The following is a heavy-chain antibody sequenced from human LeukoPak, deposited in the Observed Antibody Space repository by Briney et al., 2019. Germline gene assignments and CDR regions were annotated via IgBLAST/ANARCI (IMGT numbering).Heavy chain of an antibody. V-gene: IGHV3-21*04. CDR3: ANVGPYYYDSSGYSPPPGDY. D-gene: IGHD3-22*01. CDR2: ISSSSRYI. Sequence: PGGSLRLSCAASGFTFSSYSMNWVRQAPGKGLEWVSSISSSSRYIYYADSVKGRFTISRDNSKNTLYLQMNSLRAEDTAVYYCANVGPYYYDSSGYSPPPGDYWGQGTLVTVSS. CDR1: GFTFSSYS. J-gene: IGHJ4*02.